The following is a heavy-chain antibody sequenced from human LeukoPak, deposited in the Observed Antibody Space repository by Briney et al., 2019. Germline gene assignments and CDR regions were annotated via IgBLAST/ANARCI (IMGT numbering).Heavy chain of an antibody. V-gene: IGHV3-48*04. Sequence: GGSLRLSCAASGFIFSSYSMNWVRQAPGKGLEWVSYISRSASTIYYADSVKGRFTISRDNAKNSLYLQMNSLRAEDTAVYYCARGYDSGSYYVYWGQGTLVTVSS. CDR1: GFIFSSYS. D-gene: IGHD3-22*01. CDR3: ARGYDSGSYYVY. J-gene: IGHJ4*02. CDR2: ISRSASTI.